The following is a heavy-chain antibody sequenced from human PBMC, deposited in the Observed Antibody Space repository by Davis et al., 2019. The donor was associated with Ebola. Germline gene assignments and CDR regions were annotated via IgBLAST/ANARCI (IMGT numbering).Heavy chain of an antibody. CDR1: GYTFTSYW. D-gene: IGHD2-15*01. V-gene: IGHV5-51*01. Sequence: GGSLRLSCKGSGYTFTSYWIGWVRQMPGKGLEWMGIIYPGDSDTRYSPSFQGQVTISADKSISTAYLQWSSLKASDTAMYYCARSDCSGGSCYSDYWGQGTLVTVSS. J-gene: IGHJ4*02. CDR2: IYPGDSDT. CDR3: ARSDCSGGSCYSDY.